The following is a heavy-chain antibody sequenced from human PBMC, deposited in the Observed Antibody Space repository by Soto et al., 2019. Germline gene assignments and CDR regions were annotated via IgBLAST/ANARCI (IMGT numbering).Heavy chain of an antibody. J-gene: IGHJ4*02. CDR1: GGSISSGGYS. Sequence: QLQLQESGSGLVKPSQTLSLTCAVSGGSISSGGYSWSWIRQPPGKGLEWIGYIYHSGSTYYNPSLNSRVTISVDRYKNQFSLKLSSVTAADTAVYYCARAGGLGAVAADYWGQGTLVTVSS. CDR3: ARAGGLGAVAADY. V-gene: IGHV4-30-2*01. CDR2: IYHSGST. D-gene: IGHD6-19*01.